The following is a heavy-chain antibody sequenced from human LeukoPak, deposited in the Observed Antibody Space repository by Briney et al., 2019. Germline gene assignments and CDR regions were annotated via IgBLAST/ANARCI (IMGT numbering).Heavy chain of an antibody. J-gene: IGHJ4*02. Sequence: SQTPSLTCAISGDSVSSNSAAWNWFRQSPSRGLEWLGRTYYNSKWYNDYAVSVKSRIAINPDTSKNQFSLQLNSVTPEDTAVYFCARRRYYGYVGYFDYWGQGTLVTVSS. V-gene: IGHV6-1*01. CDR2: TYYNSKWYN. CDR1: GDSVSSNSAA. CDR3: ARRRYYGYVGYFDY. D-gene: IGHD3-10*01.